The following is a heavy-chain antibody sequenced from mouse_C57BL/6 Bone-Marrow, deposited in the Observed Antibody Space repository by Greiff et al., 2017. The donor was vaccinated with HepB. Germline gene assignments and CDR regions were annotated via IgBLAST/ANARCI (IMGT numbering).Heavy chain of an antibody. CDR3: ASYYYDYLYYYAMDY. CDR2: IWSGGST. D-gene: IGHD2-4*01. J-gene: IGHJ4*01. Sequence: VQLQQSGPGLVQPSQSLPITCTVSGFSLTSYGVHWVRQSPGKGLEWLGVIWSGGSTDYNAAFISRLSISKDNSKSQVFFKMNSLQADDTAIYYCASYYYDYLYYYAMDYWGQGTSVTVSS. V-gene: IGHV2-2*01. CDR1: GFSLTSYG.